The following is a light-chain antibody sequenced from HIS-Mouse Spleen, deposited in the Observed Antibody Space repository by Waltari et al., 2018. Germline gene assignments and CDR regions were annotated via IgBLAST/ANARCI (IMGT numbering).Light chain of an antibody. Sequence: SYLLTQPPSASVAPGQTATLTCGGNNTVRKRVHRYQQKPGQAPVLVVYDVSDRPSGIPERFSGSNSGNTATLTISRVEAGDEADYYCQVWDSSSDHVVFGGGTKLTVL. CDR1: NTVRKR. J-gene: IGLJ2*01. CDR2: DVS. CDR3: QVWDSSSDHVV. V-gene: IGLV3-21*02.